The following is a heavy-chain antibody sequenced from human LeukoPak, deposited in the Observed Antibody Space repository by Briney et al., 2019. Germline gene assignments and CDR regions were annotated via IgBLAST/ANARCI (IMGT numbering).Heavy chain of an antibody. CDR2: GFYSGSA. V-gene: IGHV4-39*01. J-gene: IGHJ4*02. CDR3: ARLRGAMTPVTSDFDY. Sequence: SVTLSLTCTVSGGSISGSSYYWAWIRQPPGKGLEWIASGFYSGSAYYNPSLKSRLTIFVDTSKNQFSLDLSSVTAADTAVYYCARLRGAMTPVTSDFDYWGQGILVTVSS. CDR1: GGSISGSSYY. D-gene: IGHD4-17*01.